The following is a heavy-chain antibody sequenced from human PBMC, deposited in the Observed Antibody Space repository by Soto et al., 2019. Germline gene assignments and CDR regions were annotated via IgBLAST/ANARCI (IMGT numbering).Heavy chain of an antibody. CDR2: SSATGAGT. Sequence: EVQLLESGGGLVQPGGSLRLSCAASGFTFSSYGMTWVRQAPGKGLEWVSFSSATGAGTYYADSVKGRFTISRDNSNNTLYLQMTSRRADATAVYYCAKDRRAGGNYGFYSDFWGQGALVIVSS. J-gene: IGHJ4*02. V-gene: IGHV3-23*01. CDR1: GFTFSSYG. CDR3: AKDRRAGGNYGFYSDF. D-gene: IGHD1-7*01.